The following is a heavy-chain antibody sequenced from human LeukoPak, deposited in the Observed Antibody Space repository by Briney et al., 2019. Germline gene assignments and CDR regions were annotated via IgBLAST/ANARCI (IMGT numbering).Heavy chain of an antibody. D-gene: IGHD4-17*01. CDR3: ARSGLLGVTTYRRAYYYYGMDV. V-gene: IGHV4-59*01. CDR1: GGSISSYY. J-gene: IGHJ6*02. CDR2: IYYSGST. Sequence: SETLSLTCTVSGGSISSYYWSWIRQPPGKGLEWIGYIYYSGSTNYNPSLKSRVTISVDTSKNQFSLKLSSVTAADTAVYYCARSGLLGVTTYRRAYYYYGMDVWGQGTTVTVSS.